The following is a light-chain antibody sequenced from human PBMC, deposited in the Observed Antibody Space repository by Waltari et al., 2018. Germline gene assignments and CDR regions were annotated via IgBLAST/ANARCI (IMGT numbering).Light chain of an antibody. CDR1: QSISSS. CDR3: QQSYTTAFT. V-gene: IGKV1-39*01. Sequence: IQMTQSPSPLPASVGDRVTITCRASQSISSSLNWYQQIPGKAPKLLIYVASTLRSGVPSRFSGSGSGTDFSLTISSLQPEDFATYYCQQSYTTAFTFGQGTKLEIK. CDR2: VAS. J-gene: IGKJ2*01.